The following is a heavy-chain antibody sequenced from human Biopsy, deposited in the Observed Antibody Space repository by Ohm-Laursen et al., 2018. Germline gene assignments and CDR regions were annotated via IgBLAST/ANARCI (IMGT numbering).Heavy chain of an antibody. V-gene: IGHV4-61*01. CDR3: ARGMRSSGWPYFDS. Sequence: SDTLSLTCTVSGDSVSSGSFYWTWIRQPPGQGLEYIGHIYDRGSTADYNPSLESRVTMSVDMPKNQFPLKLSSVTAADTAIYYCARGMRSSGWPYFDSWGQETLVTVSS. D-gene: IGHD6-19*01. CDR1: GDSVSSGSFY. CDR2: IYDRGSTA. J-gene: IGHJ4*02.